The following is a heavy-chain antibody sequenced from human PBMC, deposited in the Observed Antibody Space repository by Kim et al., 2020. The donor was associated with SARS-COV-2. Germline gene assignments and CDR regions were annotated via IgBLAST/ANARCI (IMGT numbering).Heavy chain of an antibody. Sequence: SETLSLTCTVSGGSISSYYWSWIRQPPGKGLEWIGYIYYSGSTNYNPSLKSRVTISVDTSKNQFSLKLSSVTAADTAVYYCARVYSGSYRWGAFDIWGQGTMVTVSS. D-gene: IGHD1-26*01. V-gene: IGHV4-59*01. CDR3: ARVYSGSYRWGAFDI. J-gene: IGHJ3*02. CDR2: IYYSGST. CDR1: GGSISSYY.